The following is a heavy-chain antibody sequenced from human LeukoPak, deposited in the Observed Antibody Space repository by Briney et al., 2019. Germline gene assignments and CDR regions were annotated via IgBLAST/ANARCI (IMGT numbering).Heavy chain of an antibody. Sequence: PSETLSLTCTVSGGSITSYYWSWFRQPPGKGLEFIGYIFYTGSTNYNPSLKSRVTISVDTSKNQFSLKLSSVTAADTAVYYCARVPGGWINWFDPWGQGTLVTVSS. CDR1: GGSITSYY. V-gene: IGHV4-59*12. CDR3: ARVPGGWINWFDP. D-gene: IGHD6-19*01. J-gene: IGHJ5*02. CDR2: IFYTGST.